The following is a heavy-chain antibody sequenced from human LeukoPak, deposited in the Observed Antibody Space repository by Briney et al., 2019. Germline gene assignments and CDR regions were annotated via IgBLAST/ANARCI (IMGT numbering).Heavy chain of an antibody. CDR3: ARRGGTTAHFDF. CDR1: GFTFRNYG. Sequence: PGGSLRLSCAASGFTFRNYGMHWVRQAPGKGLEWVALIWYDGSNKYYADSVKGRFTISRDNSKNTLYLQMNSLRAEDTAVYYCARRGGTTAHFDFWGQGTLVTVSS. D-gene: IGHD1/OR15-1a*01. J-gene: IGHJ4*02. CDR2: IWYDGSNK. V-gene: IGHV3-30*19.